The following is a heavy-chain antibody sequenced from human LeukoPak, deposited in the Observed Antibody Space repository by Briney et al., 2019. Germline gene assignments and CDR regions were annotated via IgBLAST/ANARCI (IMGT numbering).Heavy chain of an antibody. D-gene: IGHD2-2*01. CDR2: IYTSGST. J-gene: IGHJ4*02. V-gene: IGHV4-4*07. CDR3: GRLYCSSTSCYLYYFDY. CDR1: GGSISSYY. Sequence: SETLSLTCTVSGGSISSYYWSWIRQPAGKGLEWIGRIYTSGSTNYNPSLKSRVTMSVDTSKNQFSLKLSSVTAADTAVYYCGRLYCSSTSCYLYYFDYWGQGTLVTVSS.